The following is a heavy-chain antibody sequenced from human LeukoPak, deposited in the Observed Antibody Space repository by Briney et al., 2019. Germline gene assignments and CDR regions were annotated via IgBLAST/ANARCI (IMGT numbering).Heavy chain of an antibody. J-gene: IGHJ4*02. CDR3: ARDAFGVDKSPF. D-gene: IGHD3-3*01. V-gene: IGHV3-74*01. Sequence: QPGGSLRLSCAASGFTFSSNWMHWVRQAPGKGLVWVSRIDNDGSTTNYADSVKSRFTISRDNAKNTLYLQMNSLRDEDTAVYYCARDAFGVDKSPFWGQGTLVTDSS. CDR2: IDNDGSTT. CDR1: GFTFSSNW.